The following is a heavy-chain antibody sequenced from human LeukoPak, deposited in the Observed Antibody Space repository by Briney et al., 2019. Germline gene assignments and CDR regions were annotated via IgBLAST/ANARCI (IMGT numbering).Heavy chain of an antibody. CDR1: EFTFSSYA. V-gene: IGHV3-23*01. J-gene: IGHJ4*02. D-gene: IGHD2-15*01. CDR2: ISCIGGNT. Sequence: PGGSLRLSCAASEFTFSSYAMSWVRQAPGKGLEWVSVISCIGGNTYYADSVKGRSTISRDNSKNTLYLQMNSLRAEETAVYYCAKYTQGRAATTLYFDYWGQGTLVTVSS. CDR3: AKYTQGRAATTLYFDY.